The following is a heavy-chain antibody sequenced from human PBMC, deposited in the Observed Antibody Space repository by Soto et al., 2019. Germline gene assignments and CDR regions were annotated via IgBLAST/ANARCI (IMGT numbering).Heavy chain of an antibody. CDR3: ASGTNGAFFVY. D-gene: IGHD2-8*01. J-gene: IGHJ4*02. CDR1: GFTFSEYY. Sequence: QVQLVESGGGLVKPGGSLRLSCAASGFTFSEYYMSWLCQAPGKGLEWVSYSRSRSSTIFYADSVKGRFTISRDNVKNSLYLQMNSLRAEDTAVYYCASGTNGAFFVYWGQGILVTVSS. CDR2: SRSRSSTI. V-gene: IGHV3-11*01.